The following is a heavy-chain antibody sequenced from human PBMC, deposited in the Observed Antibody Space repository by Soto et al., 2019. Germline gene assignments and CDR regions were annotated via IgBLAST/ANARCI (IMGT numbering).Heavy chain of an antibody. CDR2: IYSGGST. CDR1: GFTVSSNY. Sequence: GGSLRLSCAASGFTVSSNYMSWVRQAPGKGLEGVSVIYSGGSTYYADSVKGRFTISRDNSKNTLYLQMNSLRAEDTAVYYCAREKHSSSSGRAFDIWGQGTMVTVSS. D-gene: IGHD6-6*01. CDR3: AREKHSSSSGRAFDI. J-gene: IGHJ3*02. V-gene: IGHV3-53*01.